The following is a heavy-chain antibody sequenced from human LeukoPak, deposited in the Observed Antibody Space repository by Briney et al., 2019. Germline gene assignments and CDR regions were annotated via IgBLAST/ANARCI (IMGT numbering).Heavy chain of an antibody. D-gene: IGHD1-26*01. Sequence: ASVKVSCKASGYTFTGYYMHWVRQAPGQGLEWMGWINPNSGGTNYAQKFQGRVTMTRDTSISTAYMELSRLRSDDTAVYYCARAGVGASRAFAIWGQGTMVTVSS. V-gene: IGHV1-2*02. CDR3: ARAGVGASRAFAI. J-gene: IGHJ3*02. CDR1: GYTFTGYY. CDR2: INPNSGGT.